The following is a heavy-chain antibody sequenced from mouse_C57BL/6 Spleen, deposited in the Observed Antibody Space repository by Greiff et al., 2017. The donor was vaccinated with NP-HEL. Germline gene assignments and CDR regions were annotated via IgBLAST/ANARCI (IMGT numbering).Heavy chain of an antibody. Sequence: QVQLQQSGAELMKPGASVKLSCKATGYTFTGYWIEWVKQRPGHGLEWIGEILPGSGSTNYNEKFKGKATFTADTSSNPAYMQLSSLTTEDSAIYYCALYYDYDGAWFAYWGQGTLVTVSA. CDR3: ALYYDYDGAWFAY. D-gene: IGHD2-4*01. J-gene: IGHJ3*01. CDR2: ILPGSGST. CDR1: GYTFTGYW. V-gene: IGHV1-9*01.